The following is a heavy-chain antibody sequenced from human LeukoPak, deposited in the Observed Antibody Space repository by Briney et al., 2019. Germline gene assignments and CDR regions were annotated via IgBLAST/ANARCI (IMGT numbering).Heavy chain of an antibody. Sequence: SETLSLTCTVSGGSISSGGYYWSWIRQHPGKGLEWIGYIYYSGSTYYNPSLKSRVTISVDTSKNQFSLKLNSVTAADTAVYYCARDRWNTATRYYFDYWGQGTLVTVSS. CDR1: GGSISSGGYY. J-gene: IGHJ4*02. CDR3: ARDRWNTATRYYFDY. D-gene: IGHD5-18*01. CDR2: IYYSGST. V-gene: IGHV4-31*03.